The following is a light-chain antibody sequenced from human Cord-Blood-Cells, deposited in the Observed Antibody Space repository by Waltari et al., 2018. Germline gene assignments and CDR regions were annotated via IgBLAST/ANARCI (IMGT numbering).Light chain of an antibody. CDR2: EVS. Sequence: QSALTQPPSASGSPGQSVTISCTGTSSDVGGYNYVSWYQQHPGKAPKIMIYEVSKRPSGVPDRFSGCKSGNTASLTVSGLQAEDEADYYCSSYAGSNNFVVFGGGTKLTVL. CDR3: SSYAGSNNFVV. J-gene: IGLJ2*01. V-gene: IGLV2-8*01. CDR1: SSDVGGYNY.